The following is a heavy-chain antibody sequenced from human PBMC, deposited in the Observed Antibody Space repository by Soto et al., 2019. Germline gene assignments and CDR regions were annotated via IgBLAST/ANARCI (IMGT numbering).Heavy chain of an antibody. Sequence: PGGSLRLSCAASGFTVSTKYMSWVRQAPGKGLEWVSVIYSGGSTFYADSVRGRFTISRDNSKNTVNLQMNSLRAEDTAVYYCAKDQAAAGTISRYFQHWGQGTLVTVSS. D-gene: IGHD6-13*01. CDR1: GFTVSTKY. CDR2: IYSGGST. V-gene: IGHV3-66*01. CDR3: AKDQAAAGTISRYFQH. J-gene: IGHJ1*01.